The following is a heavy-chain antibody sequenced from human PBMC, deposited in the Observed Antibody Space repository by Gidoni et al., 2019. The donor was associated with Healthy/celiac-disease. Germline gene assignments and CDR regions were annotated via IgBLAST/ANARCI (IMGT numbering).Heavy chain of an antibody. Sequence: EVQLVESGGGLVQPGRSLRLSCAASGFTFDDYAMPWVRQAPGKGLEWVSGISWNSGSIGYADSVKGRFTISRDNAKNSLYLQMNSLRAEDTALYYCAKGKSSWYANYYGMDVWGQGTTVTVSS. CDR2: ISWNSGSI. D-gene: IGHD6-13*01. CDR3: AKGKSSWYANYYGMDV. V-gene: IGHV3-9*01. J-gene: IGHJ6*02. CDR1: GFTFDDYA.